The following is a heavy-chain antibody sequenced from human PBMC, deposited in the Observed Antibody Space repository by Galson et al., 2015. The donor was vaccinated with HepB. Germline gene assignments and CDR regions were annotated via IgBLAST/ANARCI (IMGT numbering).Heavy chain of an antibody. V-gene: IGHV3-23*01. CDR3: AKFSRGDFGMDV. CDR1: GFTFSSDA. J-gene: IGHJ6*02. CDR2: LSGSGGST. D-gene: IGHD3-10*01. Sequence: SLRLSCAASGFTFSSDAMSWVRQAPGKGLEWVSALSGSGGSTYYADSVKGRFTISRDNSKNTLYLQMNSLRAEDTAVYFCAKFSRGDFGMDVWGQGTTVTVSS.